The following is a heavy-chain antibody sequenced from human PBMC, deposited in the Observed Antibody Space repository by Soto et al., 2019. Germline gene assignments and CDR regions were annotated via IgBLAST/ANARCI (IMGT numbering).Heavy chain of an antibody. Sequence: QVQLVQSGAEVKKPGSSVKVSCKASGGTFSSDTISWVRQAPGQGLEWMGRIIPILGIANYAQKFLGRVTITADKSTSTAYMELSSLRSEDTAVYYCAREIRSGYCSGGSCYSHFDYWGQGTLVTVSS. CDR3: AREIRSGYCSGGSCYSHFDY. CDR2: IIPILGIA. D-gene: IGHD2-15*01. V-gene: IGHV1-69*08. CDR1: GGTFSSDT. J-gene: IGHJ4*02.